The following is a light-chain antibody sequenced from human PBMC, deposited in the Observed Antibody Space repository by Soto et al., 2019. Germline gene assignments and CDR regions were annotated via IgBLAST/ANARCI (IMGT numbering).Light chain of an antibody. CDR2: FAS. V-gene: IGKV1D-16*01. Sequence: DIEMTQSPSSLSASVGDRVTITCRASQDIGSHLAWYQQKTEKAPKXLIYFASTWQSGVPSRFSAIVSGTDFTLNLRSLQPEDGATDEGQQLRSFPITFGPGTRLEIK. CDR3: QQLRSFPIT. CDR1: QDIGSH. J-gene: IGKJ5*01.